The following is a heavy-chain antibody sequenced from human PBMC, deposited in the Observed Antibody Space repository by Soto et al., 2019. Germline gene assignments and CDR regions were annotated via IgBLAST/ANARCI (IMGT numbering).Heavy chain of an antibody. CDR2: IYTSGST. V-gene: IGHV4-4*07. J-gene: IGHJ4*02. D-gene: IGHD2-8*01. Sequence: SETLSLTCTVSGGSISSYYWSWIRQPAGKGLEWIGRIYTSGSTNYNPSLKSRVTMSVDTSKNQFSLKLSSVTAADTAVYYCAXSTRYCTNGVCYYVFDYWGRGTLVTVSS. CDR3: AXSTRYCTNGVCYYVFDY. CDR1: GGSISSYY.